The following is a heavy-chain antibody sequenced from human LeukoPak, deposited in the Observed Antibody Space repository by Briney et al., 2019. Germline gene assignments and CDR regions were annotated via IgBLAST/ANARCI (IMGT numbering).Heavy chain of an antibody. D-gene: IGHD3-10*01. V-gene: IGHV3-53*01. J-gene: IGHJ4*02. Sequence: PGVSLRLSCAASGFTVSSKYMSWVRQTPGKGLQWVALIYSSGEAYIPDSVKGRFTISRDDYENTLYLQVDSLRAEDTAVYYCATGYYFGSGSYGDLDYWGQATLVTVRS. CDR3: ATGYYFGSGSYGDLDY. CDR1: GFTVSSKY. CDR2: IYSSGEA.